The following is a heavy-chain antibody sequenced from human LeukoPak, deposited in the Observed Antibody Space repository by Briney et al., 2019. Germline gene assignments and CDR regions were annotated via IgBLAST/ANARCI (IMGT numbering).Heavy chain of an antibody. CDR1: GFTFSSYG. D-gene: IGHD4-17*01. CDR3: ARIMITVTTSDY. Sequence: PGGSLRLSCAASGFTFSSYGMHWVRQAPGKGLEWLSYISSSGTTIKYADSVKGRFTISRDNAKNSLYLQVNSLRAEDTAVYYCARIMITVTTSDYWGQGTLVTVSS. V-gene: IGHV3-48*04. CDR2: ISSSGTTI. J-gene: IGHJ4*02.